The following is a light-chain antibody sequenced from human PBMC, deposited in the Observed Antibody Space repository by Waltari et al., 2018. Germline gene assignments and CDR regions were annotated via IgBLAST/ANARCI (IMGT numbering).Light chain of an antibody. V-gene: IGLV1-44*01. Sequence: VVTQPPSASGTPGQRVTISCSGTISNSGGTTVNRFQQLPGMAPRLLIYSNDQRPSGVPDRFSASTSGTSASLVISGLQSEDEADYYCAAWDDSLNGPVFGGGTKVTVL. J-gene: IGLJ2*01. CDR2: SND. CDR1: ISNSGGTT. CDR3: AAWDDSLNGPV.